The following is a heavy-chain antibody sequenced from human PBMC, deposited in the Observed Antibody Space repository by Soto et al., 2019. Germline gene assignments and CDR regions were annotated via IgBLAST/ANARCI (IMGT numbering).Heavy chain of an antibody. CDR2: ISAYNGNT. J-gene: IGHJ6*02. Sequence: GPSVKVSCKASGYTFTSYGISWVRQAPGQGLEWMGWISAYNGNTNYAQKLQGRVTMTTDTSTSTAYMELRSLRSDDTAVYYCARDGDSGGYFYYSGMDVWGQGTTVTVSS. D-gene: IGHD3-22*01. V-gene: IGHV1-18*04. CDR3: ARDGDSGGYFYYSGMDV. CDR1: GYTFTSYG.